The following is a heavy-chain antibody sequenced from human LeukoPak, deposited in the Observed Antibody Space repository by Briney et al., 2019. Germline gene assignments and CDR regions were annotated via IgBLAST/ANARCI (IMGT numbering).Heavy chain of an antibody. J-gene: IGHJ4*02. CDR2: INHSGST. Sequence: SETLSLTCAVYGGSFSGYHWSWIRQPPGKGLEWIGEINHSGSTNYNPSLKSRVTISVDTSKNQFSLKLSSVTAADTAVYYCARGVGATTYYFDYWGQGTLVTVSS. CDR3: ARGVGATTYYFDY. V-gene: IGHV4-34*01. CDR1: GGSFSGYH. D-gene: IGHD1-26*01.